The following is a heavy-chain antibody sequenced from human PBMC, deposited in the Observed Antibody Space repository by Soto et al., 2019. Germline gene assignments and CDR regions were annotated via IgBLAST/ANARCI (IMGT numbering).Heavy chain of an antibody. CDR1: GYTFTSYD. CDR2: MNPNSGNT. V-gene: IGHV1-8*01. D-gene: IGHD6-13*01. Sequence: QVQLVQSGAEVKKPGASVKVSCKASGYTFTSYDINWVRQATGQGLGWMGWMNPNSGNTGYAQKFQGRVTMTRNTSVSTAYMELSSLRSEDTAADYCAGGPGSRYYYYMDVWGKGTTVTVTS. J-gene: IGHJ6*03. CDR3: AGGPGSRYYYYMDV.